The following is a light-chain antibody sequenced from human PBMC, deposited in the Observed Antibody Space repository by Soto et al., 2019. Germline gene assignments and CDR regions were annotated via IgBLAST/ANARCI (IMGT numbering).Light chain of an antibody. V-gene: IGLV2-8*01. CDR2: EVT. CDR3: SSYAGSNNFYV. J-gene: IGLJ1*01. CDR1: SSDVGGYNY. Sequence: QPVLTQPPSASGSPGQSVTISCTGTSSDVGGYNYVSWYQQHPGKAPKLMVYEVTRRPSGVPDRFSGSKSGNTASLTVSGLQAEDEADYYGSSYAGSNNFYVFGTGTKLTVL.